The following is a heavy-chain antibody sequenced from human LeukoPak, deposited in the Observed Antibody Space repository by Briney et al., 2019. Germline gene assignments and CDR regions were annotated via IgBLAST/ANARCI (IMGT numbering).Heavy chain of an antibody. CDR2: IYHSGST. CDR1: DDSISSSNW. D-gene: IGHD6-13*01. Sequence: SETLSLTCAVSDDSISSSNWWSWVRQSPGKGLEWIGEIYHSGSTNYNQSLKSRVTISVDNSRNQFSLRLSSVTDADTAVYYCARDHYSFSWGFDYWGQGTLVTVSS. V-gene: IGHV4-4*02. J-gene: IGHJ4*02. CDR3: ARDHYSFSWGFDY.